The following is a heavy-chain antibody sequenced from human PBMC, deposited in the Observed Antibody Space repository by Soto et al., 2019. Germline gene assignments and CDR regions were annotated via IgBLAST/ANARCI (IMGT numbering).Heavy chain of an antibody. CDR2: IYYSGST. Sequence: PSETLSLTCTVSGGSISSGGYYWSWDRQHPGKGLEWIGYIYYSGSTYYNPPLKSRVTISVDTSKNQFSLKLSSVTAADTAVYYCASPGYSYGYGAFDIWGQGTMVPVSS. V-gene: IGHV4-31*03. J-gene: IGHJ3*02. CDR3: ASPGYSYGYGAFDI. CDR1: GGSISSGGYY. D-gene: IGHD5-18*01.